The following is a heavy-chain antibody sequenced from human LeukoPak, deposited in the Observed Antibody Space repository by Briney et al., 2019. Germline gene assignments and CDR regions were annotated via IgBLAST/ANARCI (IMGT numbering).Heavy chain of an antibody. D-gene: IGHD6-19*01. CDR3: ARVLEGYSSGWYEGADAFDI. V-gene: IGHV4-34*01. J-gene: IGHJ3*02. CDR1: GGSFSGYY. CDR2: INHSGST. Sequence: PSETLSLTCAVYGGSFSGYYWSWIRQPPGKGLEWIGEINHSGSTNYNPSLKSRVTISVDTSKNQFSLKLSSVTAADTAVYYCARVLEGYSSGWYEGADAFDIWGQGTMVTVSS.